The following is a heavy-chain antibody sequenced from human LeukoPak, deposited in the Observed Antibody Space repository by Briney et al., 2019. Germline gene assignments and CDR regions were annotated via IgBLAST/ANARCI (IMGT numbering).Heavy chain of an antibody. CDR2: IYYSGST. Sequence: PSETLSLTCTVSGGSISSYYWSWIRQPPGKGLEWIGYIYYSGSTNCNPSLKSRVTISVDTSKNQFSLKLSSVTAADTAVYYCARTVFWSGYLPYYYYYMDVWGKGTTVTVSS. CDR3: ARTVFWSGYLPYYYYYMDV. D-gene: IGHD3-3*01. J-gene: IGHJ6*03. V-gene: IGHV4-59*01. CDR1: GGSISSYY.